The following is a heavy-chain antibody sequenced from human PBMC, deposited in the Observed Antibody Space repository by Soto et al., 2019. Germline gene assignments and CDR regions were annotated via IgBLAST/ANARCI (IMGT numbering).Heavy chain of an antibody. V-gene: IGHV6-1*01. D-gene: IGHD6-19*01. CDR2: TYYRSKWYN. CDR3: ARWQWLVFRYYGMDV. J-gene: IGHJ6*02. Sequence: LXHTLSLTFAISGDSFSSNIAAWNWIRQSPSRGLEWLGRTYYRSKWYNDYAVSVKSRITINPDTSKNQFSLQLNSVTPEDTAVYYCARWQWLVFRYYGMDVWGQGTTVTVSS. CDR1: GDSFSSNIAA.